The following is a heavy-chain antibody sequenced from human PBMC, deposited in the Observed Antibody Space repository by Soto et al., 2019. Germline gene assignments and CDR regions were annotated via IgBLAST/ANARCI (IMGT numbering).Heavy chain of an antibody. D-gene: IGHD3-9*01. CDR1: GGSVSSGSYY. CDR2: IYYSGST. V-gene: IGHV4-61*01. CDR3: ARDTTLYDILTGYSVAWFDP. J-gene: IGHJ5*02. Sequence: SETLSLTCTVSGGSVSSGSYYWSWIRQPPGKGLEWIGYIYYSGSTNYNPSLKSRVTISVDTSKNQFSLKLSSVTAADTAVYYCARDTTLYDILTGYSVAWFDPRGQGTLVTVSS.